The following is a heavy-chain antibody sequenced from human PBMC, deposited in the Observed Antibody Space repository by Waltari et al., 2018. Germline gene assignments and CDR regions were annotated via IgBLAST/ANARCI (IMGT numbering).Heavy chain of an antibody. D-gene: IGHD3-9*01. Sequence: QVQLVQSGAEVKKPGSSVKVSCKASGGTFSSYAISWVRQAPGPGLEWMGGIIPIFGTANYAQKFQGRVTITADESTSTAYMELSSLRSEDTAVYYCARYNYDILPGGAANWFDPWGQGTLVTVSS. V-gene: IGHV1-69*01. CDR2: IIPIFGTA. CDR3: ARYNYDILPGGAANWFDP. J-gene: IGHJ5*02. CDR1: GGTFSSYA.